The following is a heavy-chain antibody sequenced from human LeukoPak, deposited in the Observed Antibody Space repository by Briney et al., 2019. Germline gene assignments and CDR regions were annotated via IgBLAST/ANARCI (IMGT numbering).Heavy chain of an antibody. Sequence: GGSLRLSCAASGFTFSNYAVTWVRQAPGKGLEWVSVISNRGGTTYYADSVKGRFTISRDNSKNTLYLQMNGLRAEDTAVYYCAKEGAYCGGDCYGVFDYWGQGTPVTVSS. CDR2: ISNRGGTT. V-gene: IGHV3-23*01. CDR1: GFTFSNYA. J-gene: IGHJ4*02. CDR3: AKEGAYCGGDCYGVFDY. D-gene: IGHD2-21*02.